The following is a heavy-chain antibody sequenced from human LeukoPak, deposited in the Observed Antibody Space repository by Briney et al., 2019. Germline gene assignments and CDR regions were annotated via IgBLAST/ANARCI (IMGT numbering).Heavy chain of an antibody. CDR1: GGSINSYY. V-gene: IGHV4-59*08. CDR2: IYYSGST. CDR3: ARSNYCGGDCYSWDS. D-gene: IGHD2-21*02. Sequence: SETLSLTCTVSGGSINSYYWSWIRQPPGKGLEWLGYIYYSGSTNYNPSLKSRVTISVDTSKNQFSLKLNSVTAADTAVYYCARSNYCGGDCYSWDSWGQGTLVTVSS. J-gene: IGHJ4*02.